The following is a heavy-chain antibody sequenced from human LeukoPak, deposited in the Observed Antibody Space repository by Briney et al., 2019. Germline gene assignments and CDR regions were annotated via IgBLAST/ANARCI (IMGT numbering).Heavy chain of an antibody. D-gene: IGHD2-2*01. CDR2: INSDGSST. CDR1: GFTFSSYW. J-gene: IGHJ3*02. Sequence: GGSLRLSCAASGFTFSSYWMNWVRQAPGKGLVWVSRINSDGSSTSYADSVKGRLTISRDNAKNTLFLQMNSLRAEDTAVYYCARGPGAFDIWGQGTMVTVSS. CDR3: ARGPGAFDI. V-gene: IGHV3-74*01.